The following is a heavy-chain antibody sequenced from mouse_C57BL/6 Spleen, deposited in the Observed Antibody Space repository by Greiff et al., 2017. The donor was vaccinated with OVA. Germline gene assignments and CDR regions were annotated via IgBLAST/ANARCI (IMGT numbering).Heavy chain of an antibody. CDR2: IWTGGGT. CDR1: GFSLTSYA. D-gene: IGHD2-2*01. V-gene: IGHV2-9-1*01. J-gene: IGHJ4*01. Sequence: VQLQQSGPGLVAPSQSLSITCTVSGFSLTSYAISWVRQPPGKGLEWLGVIWTGGGTNYNSALKSRLSISKDNSKSQVFLKMNSLQTDDTARYYCARLSTMVTTSAMDYWGQGTSVTVSS. CDR3: ARLSTMVTTSAMDY.